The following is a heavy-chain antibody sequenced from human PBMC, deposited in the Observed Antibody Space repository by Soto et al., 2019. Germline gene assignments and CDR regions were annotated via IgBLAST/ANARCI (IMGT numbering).Heavy chain of an antibody. CDR3: ARFIFLEWLSYYMDV. CDR2: IYPGDSDT. D-gene: IGHD3-3*01. Sequence: GESLKISCKGSGYSFTSYWIGWVRQMPGKGLEWMGIIYPGDSDTRYSPSFQGQVTISADKSISTAYLQWSSLKASDTAMYYCARFIFLEWLSYYMDVWGKGTTVTVSS. V-gene: IGHV5-51*01. CDR1: GYSFTSYW. J-gene: IGHJ6*03.